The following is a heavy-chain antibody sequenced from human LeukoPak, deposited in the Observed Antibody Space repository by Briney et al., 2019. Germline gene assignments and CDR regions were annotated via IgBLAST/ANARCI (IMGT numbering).Heavy chain of an antibody. V-gene: IGHV4-4*07. D-gene: IGHD6-25*01. Sequence: PSETPSLTCTVSGGSISGYYWSWIRQPAGKGLEWIGRMSTSGNSNYIPSLVSRVTMSVDTSKNQFSLNLSSVTAADTAVYYCARESGSMRWFDPWGQGTLVTVSS. CDR3: ARESGSMRWFDP. J-gene: IGHJ5*02. CDR2: MSTSGNS. CDR1: GGSISGYY.